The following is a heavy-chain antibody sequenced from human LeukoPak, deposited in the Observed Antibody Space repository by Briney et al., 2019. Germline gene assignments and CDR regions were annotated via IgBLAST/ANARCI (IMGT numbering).Heavy chain of an antibody. J-gene: IGHJ4*02. V-gene: IGHV1-2*06. CDR1: GYTFTGYY. CDR2: INPNSGGT. Sequence: ASVKVSCKASGYTFTGYYMHWVRQAPGQGLEWMGRINPNSGGTNYAQKFQGGVTMTRDTSISTAYMELSRLRSDDTAVFYCARICSGGSCYRDYWGQGTLVTVSS. CDR3: ARICSGGSCYRDY. D-gene: IGHD2-15*01.